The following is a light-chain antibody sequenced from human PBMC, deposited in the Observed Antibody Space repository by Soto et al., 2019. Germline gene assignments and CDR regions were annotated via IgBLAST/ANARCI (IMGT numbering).Light chain of an antibody. Sequence: EILLTQSPGTLSLSPGERATLSCRASQSVRSNYLAWYQQKPGQAPRLLIYNSSTRATGIPDRFSGSGSGTDFTLTISRLEPEDFALYYCQQYRDLPQTFGQGTKVDIK. CDR1: QSVRSNY. V-gene: IGKV3-20*01. CDR3: QQYRDLPQT. J-gene: IGKJ1*01. CDR2: NSS.